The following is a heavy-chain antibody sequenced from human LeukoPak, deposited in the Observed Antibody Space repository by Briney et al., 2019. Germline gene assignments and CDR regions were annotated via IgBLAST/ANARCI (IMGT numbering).Heavy chain of an antibody. CDR1: GFTFSSYA. Sequence: GGSLRLSCAASGFTFSSYAMSWVRQAPGKGLEWVSTISGSGASTYYAVSVKGRFTISRDNSKNTLYLQMNSLRAEDTAIYYCAKGPYSESYSDYWGQGTLVTVSS. CDR2: ISGSGAST. D-gene: IGHD1-26*01. CDR3: AKGPYSESYSDY. V-gene: IGHV3-23*01. J-gene: IGHJ4*02.